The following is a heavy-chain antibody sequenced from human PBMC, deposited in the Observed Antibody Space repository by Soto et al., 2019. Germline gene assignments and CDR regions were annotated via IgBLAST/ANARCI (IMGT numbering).Heavy chain of an antibody. CDR2: VSGSGGST. J-gene: IGHJ4*02. D-gene: IGHD3-10*01. CDR1: GFTFSSYA. CDR3: AKDGQKVRGVMGH. Sequence: PGGSLRLSCAASGFTFSSYAMSWGRQAPGQGLEWVSAVSGSGGSTYYADSVKGRFTISRDNSKNTLYLQMNSLRAEDTAVYYCAKDGQKVRGVMGHWGQGTLVTVSS. V-gene: IGHV3-23*01.